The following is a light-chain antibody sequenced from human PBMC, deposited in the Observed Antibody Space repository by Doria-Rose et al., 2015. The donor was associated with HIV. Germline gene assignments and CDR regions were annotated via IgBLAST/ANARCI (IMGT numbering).Light chain of an antibody. V-gene: IGLV2-23*02. CDR2: EVS. Sequence: SDVGSYNLVSWYQQHPGKAPKLMIYEVSKRPSGVSSRFSGSKSGNTASLTISGLQAEDEADYYCCSNAGSSTAVFGGRTKVTVL. CDR3: CSNAGSSTAV. CDR1: SDVGSYNL. J-gene: IGLJ2*01.